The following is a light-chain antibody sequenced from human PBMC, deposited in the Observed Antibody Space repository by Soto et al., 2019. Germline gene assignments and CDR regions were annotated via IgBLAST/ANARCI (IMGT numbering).Light chain of an antibody. CDR2: EVS. V-gene: IGLV2-14*01. CDR1: SSDVGGYNS. CDR3: SSYTSSNTPVV. Sequence: QSVLTQPASVSGSPGQSITISCTGTSSDVGGYNSVSWYQQHPGKAPKLMLYEVSNRPSGVSNRFSGSKSGNTASLTISGLQAEDEGDYYCSSYTSSNTPVVFGGGTKLTVL. J-gene: IGLJ2*01.